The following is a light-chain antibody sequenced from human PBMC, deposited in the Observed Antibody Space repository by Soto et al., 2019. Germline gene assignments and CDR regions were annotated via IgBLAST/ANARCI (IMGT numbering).Light chain of an antibody. CDR1: QSVGNN. CDR2: ATS. V-gene: IGKV3-15*01. Sequence: EIVLTQSPATLSVSPGERATLSCRASQSVGNNFAWYQQKPGQAPRLLIFATSTRATGVPARFSGSGSGPEFTLTISSLQSEDVAVYYCQQYGDWPLTLGGGAKVEIE. J-gene: IGKJ4*01. CDR3: QQYGDWPLT.